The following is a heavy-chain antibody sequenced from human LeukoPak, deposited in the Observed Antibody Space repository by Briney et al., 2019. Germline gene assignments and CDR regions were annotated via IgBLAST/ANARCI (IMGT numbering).Heavy chain of an antibody. V-gene: IGHV1-18*01. Sequence: GASVKVSCKASGYTFTSYGISWVRQAPGQGLEWMGWISAYNGNTNYAQKLQGRVTMTTDTFTSTAYMELRSLRSDDTAVYYCARKWNYDILTGYLADDYWGQGTLVTVSS. CDR3: ARKWNYDILTGYLADDY. D-gene: IGHD3-9*01. J-gene: IGHJ4*02. CDR1: GYTFTSYG. CDR2: ISAYNGNT.